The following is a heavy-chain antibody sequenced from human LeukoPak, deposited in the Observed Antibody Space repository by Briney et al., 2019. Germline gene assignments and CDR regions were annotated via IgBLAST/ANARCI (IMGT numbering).Heavy chain of an antibody. Sequence: SETLSLTCTVSGGSISSGGYSWSWIRQPPGKGLEWIGYIYHSGSTYYNPSLKRRVTLSVDRSMSQFSLKVSSVTAADTAVYYCARDYYDSSGQNWYFDLWGRGTLVTVSS. CDR2: IYHSGST. CDR3: ARDYYDSSGQNWYFDL. CDR1: GGSISSGGYS. D-gene: IGHD3-22*01. V-gene: IGHV4-30-2*01. J-gene: IGHJ2*01.